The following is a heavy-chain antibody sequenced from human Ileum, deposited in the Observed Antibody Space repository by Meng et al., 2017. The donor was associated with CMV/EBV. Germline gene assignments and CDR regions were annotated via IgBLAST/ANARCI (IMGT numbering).Heavy chain of an antibody. Sequence: QVQDQHWGAGLLKPSETRSLTCSLGGSCSPYTWSWIRQAPGKGLEWIGEINQYGSTNFNPSVKSRVTISRDTSKNQFSLRLNSVTAADAAVYYCVTADHHAIKYWGQGTLVTVSS. V-gene: IGHV4-34*01. D-gene: IGHD5-12*01. CDR3: VTADHHAIKY. CDR1: GSCSPYT. CDR2: INQYGST. J-gene: IGHJ4*02.